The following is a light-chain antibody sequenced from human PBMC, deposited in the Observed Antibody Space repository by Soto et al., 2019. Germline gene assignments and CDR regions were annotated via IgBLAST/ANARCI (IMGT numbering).Light chain of an antibody. CDR2: EVS. CDR1: SSDVGGYNF. Sequence: QSVLTQPPSASGSPGQSVTISCTGTSSDVGGYNFVSWYQQHPGKAPKLMIYEVSNRPSGVSNRFSGSKSGNTAPLTISGLQAEDEADYYCSSYTSSSILYVFGTGTKVTVL. V-gene: IGLV2-14*01. J-gene: IGLJ1*01. CDR3: SSYTSSSILYV.